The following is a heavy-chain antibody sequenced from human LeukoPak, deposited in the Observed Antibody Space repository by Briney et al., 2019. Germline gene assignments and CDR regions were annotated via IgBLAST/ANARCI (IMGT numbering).Heavy chain of an antibody. D-gene: IGHD1-20*01. V-gene: IGHV3-23*01. Sequence: GGALRLSCAASGFSFSSYVMCWVRHTPGKGGEGVSAISGSGGSTYYADSVKGRVTISRDNSKNTLYLQMNSLRAEDTAVYNCAKESTKRYNWNYGDYWGQGTLVTVSS. CDR3: AKESTKRYNWNYGDY. CDR2: ISGSGGST. J-gene: IGHJ4*02. CDR1: GFSFSSYV.